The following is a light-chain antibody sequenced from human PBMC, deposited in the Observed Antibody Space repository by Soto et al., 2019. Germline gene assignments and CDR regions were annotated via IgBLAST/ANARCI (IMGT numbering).Light chain of an antibody. CDR1: QSILYTSSKRNY. J-gene: IGKJ1*01. V-gene: IGKV4-1*01. CDR3: HQYYSNPQT. Sequence: DIVMTQSPDSLAVSLGERATLNCKSSQSILYTSSKRNYLAWYQYKPGQPPKLLVYWASTRESGVPARFSGSESETYSTFTISSMLAEDVAVYYCHQYYSNPQTFGQGTRVEIK. CDR2: WAS.